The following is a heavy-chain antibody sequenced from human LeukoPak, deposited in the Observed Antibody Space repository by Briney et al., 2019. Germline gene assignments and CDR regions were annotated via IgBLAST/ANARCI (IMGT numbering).Heavy chain of an antibody. CDR3: ARYYGSGSNDY. D-gene: IGHD3-10*01. CDR1: GGSISSSSYY. V-gene: IGHV4-39*01. CDR2: IYYSGST. J-gene: IGHJ4*02. Sequence: PSETLSLTCTVSGGSISSSSYYWGWIRQPPGKGLEWIGSIYYSGSTYYNPSLKSRVTISVDTSKNQFSLKPSSVTAADTAAYYCARYYGSGSNDYWGQGTLVTVSS.